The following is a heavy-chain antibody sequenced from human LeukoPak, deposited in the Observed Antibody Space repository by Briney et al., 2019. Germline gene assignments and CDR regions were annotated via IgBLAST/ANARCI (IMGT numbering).Heavy chain of an antibody. CDR1: ACSISSYA. Sequence: GGSLRLSCAASACSISSYAMACVRQAPGKGLEWVSSISSSGVNTYLADSVQGRFTISRDNSKNTLYLQMNTLRVEDTAVYFYAKFTYSSSSRAFDYWGQGTLVTVSS. D-gene: IGHD6-6*01. CDR2: ISSSGVNT. J-gene: IGHJ4*02. V-gene: IGHV3-23*01. CDR3: AKFTYSSSSRAFDY.